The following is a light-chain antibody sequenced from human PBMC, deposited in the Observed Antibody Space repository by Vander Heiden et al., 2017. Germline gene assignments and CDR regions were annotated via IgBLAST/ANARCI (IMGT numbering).Light chain of an antibody. J-gene: IGKJ4*01. CDR2: WAS. CDR1: QSVLYSSNNKNY. Sequence: DILMTQSPDSLAVSLGGRATINCKSSQSVLYSSNNKNYLAWYQQKPGQPPKLLIYWASTRESGVPDRFSGSGSGTDFTLTISSLQAEDVAVYYCQQYDSTPLTFGGGTKVEIK. V-gene: IGKV4-1*01. CDR3: QQYDSTPLT.